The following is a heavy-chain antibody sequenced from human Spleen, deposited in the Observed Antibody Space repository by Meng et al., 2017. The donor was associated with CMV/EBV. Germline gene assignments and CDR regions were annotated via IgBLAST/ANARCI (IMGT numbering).Heavy chain of an antibody. D-gene: IGHD2-8*02. CDR3: ARPRYCADTSCSFFDS. CDR1: GSTLTAYY. J-gene: IGHJ4*02. V-gene: IGHV1-2*02. CDR2: IDPNSGDT. Sequence: SGSTLTAYYIHWVRQTPRQGLEWMGWIDPNSGDTKFAQKFKGRVALTRDTSVNTVYMELTRLRSDDTAVYYCARPRYCADTSCSFFDSWGRGTLVTVSS.